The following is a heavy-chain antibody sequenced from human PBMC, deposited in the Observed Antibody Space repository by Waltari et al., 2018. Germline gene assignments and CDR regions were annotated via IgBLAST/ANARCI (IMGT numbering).Heavy chain of an antibody. J-gene: IGHJ5*02. Sequence: QVQLVQSGAEVKKPGASVKVSCKVSGYTLTELSMHWVRQAPGKGLEWMGGWEPEDGETIYEKKFQGRVNMTEDTSTDTDYRELSSLRSEDTAVDYCATGVSINLGWFDPWGQGTLVTVSS. CDR3: ATGVSINLGWFDP. CDR1: GYTLTELS. V-gene: IGHV1-24*01. CDR2: WEPEDGET. D-gene: IGHD2-21*01.